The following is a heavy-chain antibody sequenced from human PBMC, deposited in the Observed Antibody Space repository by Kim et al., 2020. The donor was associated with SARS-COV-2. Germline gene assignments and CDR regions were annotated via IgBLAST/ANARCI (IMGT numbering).Heavy chain of an antibody. CDR3: AILDSSGFYGMDV. J-gene: IGHJ6*02. V-gene: IGHV3-21*01. CDR1: GFTFSSYS. CDR2: ISSSSSYI. Sequence: GGSLRLSCAASGFTFSSYSMNWVRQAPGKGREWVSSISSSSSYIYYADSVKGRFTISRDNAKNSLYLQMNSLRAEDTAVYYCAILDSSGFYGMDVWGQGTTVTVSS. D-gene: IGHD3-22*01.